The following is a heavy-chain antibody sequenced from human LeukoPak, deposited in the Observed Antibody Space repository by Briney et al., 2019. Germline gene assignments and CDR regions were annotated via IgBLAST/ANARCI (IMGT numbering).Heavy chain of an antibody. J-gene: IGHJ4*02. Sequence: PSETLSLTCTVSGASISIGFYYWSWIRQHPGKGLEWIRYIYYSGSTYYNPSLKSRVTMSVDTSKNQFSLKLSSVTAADTAVYYCARGPYRNSFDYWGQGTLVTVSS. V-gene: IGHV4-31*03. CDR1: GASISIGFYY. CDR2: IYYSGST. CDR3: ARGPYRNSFDY. D-gene: IGHD4-11*01.